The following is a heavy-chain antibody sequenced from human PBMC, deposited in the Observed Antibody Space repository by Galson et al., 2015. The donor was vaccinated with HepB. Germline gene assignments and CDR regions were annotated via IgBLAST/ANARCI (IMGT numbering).Heavy chain of an antibody. CDR2: IIPIFGTA. CDR1: GGTLSGGTFSNFA. V-gene: IGHV1-69*13. Sequence: SVKVSCKASGGTLSGGTFSNFAIAWVRQAPGQGLEWMGGIIPIFGTAIYAQKFQGRVTITADESTTSSHMELTSLRSDDTALYYCVRGSGVYYGGNKLHFFDMEDWGQGTTVTVSS. CDR3: VRGSGVYYGGNKLHFFDMED. D-gene: IGHD3-10*01. J-gene: IGHJ6*02.